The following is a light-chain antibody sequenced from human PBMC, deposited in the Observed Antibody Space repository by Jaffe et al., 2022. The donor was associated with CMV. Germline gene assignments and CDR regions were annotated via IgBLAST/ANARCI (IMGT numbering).Light chain of an antibody. CDR1: SGNVGSYNL. CDR3: SSYVGSGVDV. Sequence: QSALTQPASVSGSPGQSITISCTGASGNVGSYNLVSWYQQHPGKAPKLIIFEVNKRPSGISTRFSGSKSGATASLTISGLQAEDEADYFCSSYVGSGVDVFGGGTKLTVL. V-gene: IGLV2-23*02. J-gene: IGLJ2*01. CDR2: EVN.